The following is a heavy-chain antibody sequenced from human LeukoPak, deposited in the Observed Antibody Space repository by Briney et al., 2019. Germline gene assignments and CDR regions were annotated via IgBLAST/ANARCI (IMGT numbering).Heavy chain of an antibody. CDR2: INWSGGST. CDR3: ARAPITSPFYFDY. J-gene: IGHJ4*02. CDR1: GFDFDAHG. D-gene: IGHD2-2*01. Sequence: GGSLRLSCSASGFDFDAHGMSWVRQVPGKGLEWVSGINWSGGSTGHADPMRGRITISRDNAKNSLYLQMDSLRAEDTALYYCARAPITSPFYFDYWGQGTLVTVSS. V-gene: IGHV3-20*04.